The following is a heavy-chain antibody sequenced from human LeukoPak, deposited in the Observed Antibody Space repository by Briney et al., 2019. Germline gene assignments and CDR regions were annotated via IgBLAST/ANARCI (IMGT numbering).Heavy chain of an antibody. J-gene: IGHJ2*01. CDR1: GFTFSDYY. CDR3: AGGQGWHFDL. CDR2: ISSSGSTI. V-gene: IGHV3-11*04. D-gene: IGHD2-15*01. Sequence: PGGSLRLSCAASGFTFSDYYMSWIRQAPGKGLEWVSYISSSGSTIYYADSVKGRFSISRDNAKLYLQMNSLRAEDTAVYYCAGGQGWHFDLWGLGTLITVSS.